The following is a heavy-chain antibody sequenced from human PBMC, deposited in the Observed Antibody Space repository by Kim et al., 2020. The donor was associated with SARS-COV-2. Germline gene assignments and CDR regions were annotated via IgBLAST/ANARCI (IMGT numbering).Heavy chain of an antibody. Sequence: NPALKNRVTISVDPSKNQFSLKLSSVTAADTAVYYCARNRDGYNSDWFDPWGQGTLVTVSS. J-gene: IGHJ5*02. CDR3: ARNRDGYNSDWFDP. V-gene: IGHV4-39*01. D-gene: IGHD5-12*01.